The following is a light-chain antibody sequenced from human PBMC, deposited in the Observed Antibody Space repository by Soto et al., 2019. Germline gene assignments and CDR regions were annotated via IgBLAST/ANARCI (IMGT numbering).Light chain of an antibody. CDR1: QNISSN. J-gene: IGKJ2*01. Sequence: DIVMTQSPATLSVSPGESATLSCRASQNISSNLVWYQQTPGQAPRFLIYDASTRAIGIPGRFSGSGSGTEFTLTISSLQSEDFALYYCQQYDNWPPMYTFGQGTKLEIK. CDR3: QQYDNWPPMYT. V-gene: IGKV3-15*01. CDR2: DAS.